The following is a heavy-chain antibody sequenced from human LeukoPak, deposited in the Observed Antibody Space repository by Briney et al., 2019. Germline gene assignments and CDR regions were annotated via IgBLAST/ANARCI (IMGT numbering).Heavy chain of an antibody. CDR3: TRVFAYSYGDFVN. V-gene: IGHV3-66*01. CDR2: IYSGGGT. CDR1: GFTFSSKY. Sequence: GGSLRLSCEVSGFTFSSKYMSWVRQAPGKGLEWVSIIYSGGGTYYADSVKARFTISRDNSKNTLFLQMNSLRVEDSAVYYCTRVFAYSYGDFVNWGQGTLVAVSS. D-gene: IGHD5-18*01. J-gene: IGHJ4*02.